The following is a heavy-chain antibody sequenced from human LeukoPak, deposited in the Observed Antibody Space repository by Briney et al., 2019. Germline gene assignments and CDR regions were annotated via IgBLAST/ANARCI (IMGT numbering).Heavy chain of an antibody. CDR2: IWYDGSNK. J-gene: IGHJ5*02. CDR3: AKDLAQSQLMNWFDP. CDR1: GFTFSSYG. Sequence: GGSLRLSCAASGFTFSSYGMHWVRQAPGKGLEWVAVIWYDGSNKYYADSVKGRFTISRDNSKNTLYLQMNSLRAEDTAVYYCAKDLAQSQLMNWFDPWGQGTLVTVSS. V-gene: IGHV3-33*06. D-gene: IGHD2-2*01.